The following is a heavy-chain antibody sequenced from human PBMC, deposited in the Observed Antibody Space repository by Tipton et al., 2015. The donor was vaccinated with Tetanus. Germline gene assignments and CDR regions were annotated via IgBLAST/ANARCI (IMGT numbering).Heavy chain of an antibody. Sequence: AASGFTFSSYAMSWVRQAPGKGLEWVSAISGSGGSTYYADSVKGRFTISRDNSKNTLYLQMNSLRAEDTAVYYCAKSSSGYYTNFDYWGQGTLVTVSS. CDR3: AKSSSGYYTNFDY. CDR2: ISGSGGST. CDR1: GFTFSSYA. J-gene: IGHJ4*02. D-gene: IGHD3-22*01. V-gene: IGHV3-23*01.